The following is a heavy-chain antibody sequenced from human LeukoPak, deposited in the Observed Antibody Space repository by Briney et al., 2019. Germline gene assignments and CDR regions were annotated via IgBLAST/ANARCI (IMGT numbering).Heavy chain of an antibody. CDR1: GFAFSSYA. D-gene: IGHD1-1*01. CDR3: ARPITTTGYGMDV. CDR2: ITASGGST. V-gene: IGHV3-23*01. Sequence: PGGSLRLSCAASGFAFSSYAVSWVRQAPGKGLQWVSAITASGGSTYYADSVKGRFTISRDNSKNTLFLQMNSLRAEDTAVYYCARPITTTGYGMDVWGQGTTVTVSS. J-gene: IGHJ6*02.